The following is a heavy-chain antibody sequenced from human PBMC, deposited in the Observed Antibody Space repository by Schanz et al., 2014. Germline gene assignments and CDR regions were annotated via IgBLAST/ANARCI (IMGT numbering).Heavy chain of an antibody. D-gene: IGHD6-13*01. CDR2: ISGTNTYT. V-gene: IGHV3-11*05. CDR1: GFTFSDYY. Sequence: QVQLVESGGGLVKPGGSLRLSCAASGFTFSDYYMSWIRQAPGKGLEWVSYISGTNTYTNYADSVKGRFAISRDNAKNELNRQMNSLRAEDTAVYYWAREQIMAAAGLVDYWGHGTLVTVSS. J-gene: IGHJ4*01. CDR3: AREQIMAAAGLVDY.